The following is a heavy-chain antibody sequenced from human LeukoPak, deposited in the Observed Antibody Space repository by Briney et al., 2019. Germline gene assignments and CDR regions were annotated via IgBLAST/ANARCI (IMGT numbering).Heavy chain of an antibody. J-gene: IGHJ5*02. D-gene: IGHD6-19*01. CDR3: ARDRPPLSAWSWFDP. CDR2: IYHSGST. V-gene: IGHV4-38-2*02. CDR1: GYSISSGYY. Sequence: PSETLSLTCAVSGYSISSGYYWRWIRQPPGKGLEWIGTIYHSGSTYYNPSLKSRVTISLDTSKNQFSLKLSSVTAADAAVYYCARDRPPLSAWSWFDPWGQGTLVTVSS.